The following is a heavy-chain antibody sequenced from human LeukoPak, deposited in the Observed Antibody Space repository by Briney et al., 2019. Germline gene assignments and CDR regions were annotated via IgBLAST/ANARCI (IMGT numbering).Heavy chain of an antibody. CDR2: ISAYNGNT. Sequence: ASVKVSCKASGYTFTSYGISWVRQAPGQGLEWMGWISAYNGNTNYAQKLQGRVTMTTDTSTSTAYMELRSPRSDDTAVYYCARDSTSAAATGHYYYYGMDVWGQGTTVTVSS. CDR1: GYTFTSYG. D-gene: IGHD6-13*01. V-gene: IGHV1-18*01. CDR3: ARDSTSAAATGHYYYYGMDV. J-gene: IGHJ6*02.